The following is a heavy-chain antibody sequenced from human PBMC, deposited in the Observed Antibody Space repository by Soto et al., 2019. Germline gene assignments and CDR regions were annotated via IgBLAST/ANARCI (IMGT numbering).Heavy chain of an antibody. V-gene: IGHV5-51*01. Sequence: GESLKISCKGSGYNFAGYWIAWVRQMPGKGLELMGIIYPSDSDTRYRPSFQGQVTISADKSISSAYLQWSSLRASDTAMYYCARGGVSPRTFDYWGQGTPVTVSS. CDR3: ARGGVSPRTFDY. D-gene: IGHD3-3*01. J-gene: IGHJ4*02. CDR1: GYNFAGYW. CDR2: IYPSDSDT.